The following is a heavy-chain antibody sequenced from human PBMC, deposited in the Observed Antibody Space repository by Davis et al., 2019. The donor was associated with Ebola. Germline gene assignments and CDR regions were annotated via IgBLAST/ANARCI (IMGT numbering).Heavy chain of an antibody. CDR1: GFTFSSYA. CDR2: IYSGGST. Sequence: GESLKISCAASGFTFSSYAMSWVRQAPGKGLEWVSVIYSGGSTYYADSVKGRFTISRDNSKNTLYLQMNSLRAEDTAVYYCARAEYYYGAFDIWGQGTMVTVSS. CDR3: ARAEYYYGAFDI. J-gene: IGHJ3*02. V-gene: IGHV3-53*01. D-gene: IGHD3-10*01.